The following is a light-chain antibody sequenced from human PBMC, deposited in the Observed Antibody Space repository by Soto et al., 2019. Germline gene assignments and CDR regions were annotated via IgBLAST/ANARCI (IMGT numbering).Light chain of an antibody. V-gene: IGLV2-14*01. CDR3: SSFTNTYSRYA. J-gene: IGLJ1*01. Sequence: QSALSQPASVSGSPGQSITISCPGGSGDVGGYNYVSWFQHHSGKAPKLIIYSVSNRPSGISTRFSGSKSGDTASLTISGLQAEDEADYYCSSFTNTYSRYAFGTGTKVTVL. CDR1: SGDVGGYNY. CDR2: SVS.